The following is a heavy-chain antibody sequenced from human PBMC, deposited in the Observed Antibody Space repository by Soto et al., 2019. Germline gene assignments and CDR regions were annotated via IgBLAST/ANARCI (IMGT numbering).Heavy chain of an antibody. J-gene: IGHJ3*02. V-gene: IGHV4-30-4*01. CDR3: ARVAREDYDFWSGYHDAFDI. CDR2: IYYSGST. CDR1: GGSISSGDYY. D-gene: IGHD3-3*01. Sequence: PSETLSLTCTVSGGSISSGDYYWSWIRQPPGKGLEWIGYIYYSGSTYYNPSLKSRVTISVDTSKNQFSLKLSSVTAADTAVYYFARVAREDYDFWSGYHDAFDIWGQGTMVTVSS.